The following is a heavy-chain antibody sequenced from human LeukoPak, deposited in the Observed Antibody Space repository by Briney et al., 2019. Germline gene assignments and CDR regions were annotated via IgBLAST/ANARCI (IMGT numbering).Heavy chain of an antibody. CDR2: IYTSGST. CDR3: ARGILTGYYLFDY. V-gene: IGHV4-61*02. Sequence: NPSQTLSLTCTVSGGSISSGSYYWSWIRQPAGKGLEWIGRIYTSGSTNYNPSLKSRVTISVDTSKNQFSLKLSSVTAADTAVYYCARGILTGYYLFDYWGQGTLVTVSS. D-gene: IGHD3-9*01. J-gene: IGHJ4*02. CDR1: GGSISSGSYY.